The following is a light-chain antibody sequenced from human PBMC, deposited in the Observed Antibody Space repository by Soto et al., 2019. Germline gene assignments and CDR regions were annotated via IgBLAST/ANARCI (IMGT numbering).Light chain of an antibody. Sequence: QSALTQPPSVSGSPGQSVTISCNGTRSDVGAYNYVSWYQQHPGKAPKLMNCDVSQRPSGVPDRFSGSKSGNTASLTISGLQADDEANYFCCSYAGGYTHYVFGTGTKVTVL. CDR3: CSYAGGYTHYV. J-gene: IGLJ1*01. CDR2: DVS. CDR1: RSDVGAYNY. V-gene: IGLV2-11*01.